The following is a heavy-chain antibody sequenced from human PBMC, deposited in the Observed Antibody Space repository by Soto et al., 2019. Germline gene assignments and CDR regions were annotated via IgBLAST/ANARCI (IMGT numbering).Heavy chain of an antibody. V-gene: IGHV1-3*01. J-gene: IGHJ5*02. CDR3: ARDVLPTLCSGGSCYLGGGFDP. Sequence: GASVKVSCKASGYTFTSYAMHWVRQAPGQRLEWMGWINAGNGNTKYSQKFQGRVTITRDTSASTAYMELSSLRSEDTAVYYCARDVLPTLCSGGSCYLGGGFDPWGQGTLVTVSS. D-gene: IGHD2-15*01. CDR1: GYTFTSYA. CDR2: INAGNGNT.